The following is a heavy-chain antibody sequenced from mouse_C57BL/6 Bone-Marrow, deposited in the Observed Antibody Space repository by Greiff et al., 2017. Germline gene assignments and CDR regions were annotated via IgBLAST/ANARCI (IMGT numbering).Heavy chain of an antibody. CDR3: AGDGYYLFAY. J-gene: IGHJ3*01. CDR1: GYTFTGYW. Sequence: VQLQQSGAELMKPGASVKLSCKATGYTFTGYWIEWVKQRPGHGLEWIGEILPGSGSTNYNGKFKGKATFTADTSSNTAYMQLSSLTTEDSAIYYCAGDGYYLFAYWGQGTLVTVSA. D-gene: IGHD2-3*01. V-gene: IGHV1-9*01. CDR2: ILPGSGST.